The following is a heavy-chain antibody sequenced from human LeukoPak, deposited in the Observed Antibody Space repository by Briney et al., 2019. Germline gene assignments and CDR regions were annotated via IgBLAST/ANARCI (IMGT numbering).Heavy chain of an antibody. V-gene: IGHV1-69*06. CDR3: ARDSSGWYYDY. CDR2: IIPIFGTA. J-gene: IGHJ4*02. CDR1: GGTVSSYA. Sequence: ASVKVSCKASGGTVSSYAISWVRQAPGQGLEWMGGIIPIFGTANYAQKFQGRVTITADKSTSTAYMELSSLRSEDTAVYYCARDSSGWYYDYWGQGTLVTVSS. D-gene: IGHD6-19*01.